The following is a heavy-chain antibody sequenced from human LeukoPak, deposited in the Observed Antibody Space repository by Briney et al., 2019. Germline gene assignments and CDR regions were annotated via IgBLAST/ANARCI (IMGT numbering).Heavy chain of an antibody. V-gene: IGHV7-4-1*02. CDR1: GYTFTSYA. D-gene: IGHD3-10*01. Sequence: ASVKVSCKASGYTFTSYAMNWVRQAPGQGLEWMGWINTNTGNPTYAQGFTGRFVFSLDTSVSTAYLQISSLKAEDTAVYYCARSGWFGEFIEDVYYFDYWGQGTLVTVSS. CDR3: ARSGWFGEFIEDVYYFDY. CDR2: INTNTGNP. J-gene: IGHJ4*02.